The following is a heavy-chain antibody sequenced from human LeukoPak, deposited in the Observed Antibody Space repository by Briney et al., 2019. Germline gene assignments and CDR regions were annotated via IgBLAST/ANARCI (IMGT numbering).Heavy chain of an antibody. CDR1: GSSFTSYW. D-gene: IGHD6-6*01. Sequence: GESLQISCQGSGSSFTSYWIGWVRQLPGKGLEWMGIIYPGDSDTRYSPSFQGQVTISADKSISTAYLQWSSLKASDTAMYYCARQGLRQLGGLDVWGQGTTVTVSS. CDR2: IYPGDSDT. CDR3: ARQGLRQLGGLDV. J-gene: IGHJ6*02. V-gene: IGHV5-51*01.